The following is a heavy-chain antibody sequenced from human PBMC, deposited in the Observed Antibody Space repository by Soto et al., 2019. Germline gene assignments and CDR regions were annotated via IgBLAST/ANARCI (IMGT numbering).Heavy chain of an antibody. CDR2: IYSGHSDT. J-gene: IGHJ4*02. CDR3: ASLGFGELTFDY. V-gene: IGHV5-51*01. CDR1: GYSFSSYW. Sequence: GESLKISYKGSGYSFSSYWIGWVRQMPGKGLEWLGIIYSGHSDTTYSPSFQGQVTISADKSISTAYLQWSSLKAPPTAMYYCASLGFGELTFDYWGQGTLVTVSS. D-gene: IGHD3-10*01.